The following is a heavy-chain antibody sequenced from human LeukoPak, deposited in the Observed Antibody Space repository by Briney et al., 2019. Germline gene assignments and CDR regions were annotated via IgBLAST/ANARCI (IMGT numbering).Heavy chain of an antibody. Sequence: ASVKVSCKASGYTFTSSDINWVRQVTGQGLEWMGWMNPNSGNTGYAQKFQGRVTMTRDTSISTAYMELSSLKSEDTAVYYCARDGGQQLVRDWGQGTLVTVSS. D-gene: IGHD6-13*01. J-gene: IGHJ4*02. V-gene: IGHV1-8*01. CDR2: MNPNSGNT. CDR1: GYTFTSSD. CDR3: ARDGGQQLVRD.